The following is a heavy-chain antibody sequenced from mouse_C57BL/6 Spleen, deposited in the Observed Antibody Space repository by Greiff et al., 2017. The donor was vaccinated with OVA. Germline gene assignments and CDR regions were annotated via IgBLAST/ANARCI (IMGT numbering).Heavy chain of an antibody. CDR3: ARTDLRQGYYYAMDY. J-gene: IGHJ4*01. CDR2: IDPSDIYT. D-gene: IGHD2-12*01. V-gene: IGHV1-50*01. CDR1: GSTFTSSC. Sequence: VQLPPPVAELVTPVASVTLSFTSSGSTFTSSCMPWLNPRPVPGLSWIGEIDPSDIYTNYNQKFKGKATLTVDTSSSTAYMQLSSLTSEDSAVYYCARTDLRQGYYYAMDYWGQGTSVTVSS.